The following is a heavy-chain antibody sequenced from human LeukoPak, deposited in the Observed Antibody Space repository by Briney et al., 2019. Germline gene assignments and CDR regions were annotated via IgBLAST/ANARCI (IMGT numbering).Heavy chain of an antibody. D-gene: IGHD4-17*01. CDR3: AKHYDGYYYYGMDV. J-gene: IGHJ6*02. V-gene: IGHV3-23*01. Sequence: PGGSLRLSCAASGFTFSSYAMSWARQAPGKGLEWVSAISGSGGSTYYADSVKGRFTISRDNSKNTLYLQMNSLRAEDTAIYYCAKHYDGYYYYGMDVWGQGTTVTVSS. CDR2: ISGSGGST. CDR1: GFTFSSYA.